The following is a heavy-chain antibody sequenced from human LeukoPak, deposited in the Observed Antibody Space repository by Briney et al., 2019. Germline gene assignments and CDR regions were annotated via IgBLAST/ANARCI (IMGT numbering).Heavy chain of an antibody. Sequence: PGGSLRLSCVASGLTFDDYTMHWVRQAPGKGLEWVSLISWHGGSTYYADSVKGRFTISRDNRKNSLYLQMNSLKTEDTALYYCVKDYYGMDVWGQGTTVTVSS. CDR1: GLTFDDYT. CDR3: VKDYYGMDV. J-gene: IGHJ6*02. V-gene: IGHV3-43*01. CDR2: ISWHGGST.